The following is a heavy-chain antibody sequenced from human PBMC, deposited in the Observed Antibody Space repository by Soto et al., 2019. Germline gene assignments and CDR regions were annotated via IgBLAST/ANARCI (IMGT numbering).Heavy chain of an antibody. V-gene: IGHV4-59*01. D-gene: IGHD3-9*01. CDR1: GGSISSYY. CDR2: IYYSGST. Sequence: SETLSLTCTVSGGSISSYYWSWIRQPPGKGLEWIGYIYYSGSTNYNPSLKSRVTISVDTSKSQSSLKLSSVTAADTAVYYCARENVLRYFEFDYWGQGTLVTVSS. CDR3: ARENVLRYFEFDY. J-gene: IGHJ4*02.